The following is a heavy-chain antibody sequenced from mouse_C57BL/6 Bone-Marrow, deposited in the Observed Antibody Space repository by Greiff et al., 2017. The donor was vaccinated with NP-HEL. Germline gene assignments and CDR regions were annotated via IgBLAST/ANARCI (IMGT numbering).Heavy chain of an antibody. D-gene: IGHD2-2*01. CDR3: ARYPHGYPYYFDY. Sequence: EVMLVESGGGLVQPGGSLSLSCAASGFTFTDYYMSWVRQPPGKALEWLGFIRNKANGYTTEYSASVKGRFTISRDNSQSILYLQMNALRAEDSATYYCARYPHGYPYYFDYWGQGTTLTVSS. CDR1: GFTFTDYY. CDR2: IRNKANGYTT. V-gene: IGHV7-3*01. J-gene: IGHJ2*01.